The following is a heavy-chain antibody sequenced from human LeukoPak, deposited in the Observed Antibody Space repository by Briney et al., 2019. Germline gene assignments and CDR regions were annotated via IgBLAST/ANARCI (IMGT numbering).Heavy chain of an antibody. CDR3: VVDLSGSADY. J-gene: IGHJ4*02. CDR2: TNEHGTII. CDR1: GVSFSNYW. Sequence: GGSLRLSCAASGVSFSNYWFHWVRKAPGEGLVWVSRTNEHGTIINYADSVKGRFTISRDNAKNTLYLQMNSLRTEDSALYYCVVDLSGSADYWGQGTLVTVSS. D-gene: IGHD3-10*01. V-gene: IGHV3-74*01.